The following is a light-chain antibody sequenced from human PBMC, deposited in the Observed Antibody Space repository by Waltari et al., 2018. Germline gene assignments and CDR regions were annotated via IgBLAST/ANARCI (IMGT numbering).Light chain of an antibody. CDR1: SSNIGAGYD. CDR2: GNS. V-gene: IGLV1-40*01. J-gene: IGLJ2*01. CDR3: QSYDSSLSGSR. Sequence: QSGLTQPPSVSGAPGQRVTISCTGSSSNIGAGYDLHWYQVLPGTAPKLLIYGNSNRPSGVPDRFSGSKSGTSASLAITGLQAEDEADYYCQSYDSSLSGSRFGGGTKLTVL.